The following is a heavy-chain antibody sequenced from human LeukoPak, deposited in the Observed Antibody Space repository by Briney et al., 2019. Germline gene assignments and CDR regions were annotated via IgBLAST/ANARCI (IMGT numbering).Heavy chain of an antibody. J-gene: IGHJ4*02. Sequence: ASVKVSCKASGYTFTSYGISWVRQAPGQGLEWMGWISAYNGNTNYAQKLQGRVTMTTDTSTSTAYMELRSLRSDDTAVYYCAMRPGYSSGWGRDFDYWGQGTLVTASS. V-gene: IGHV1-18*01. CDR3: AMRPGYSSGWGRDFDY. CDR2: ISAYNGNT. CDR1: GYTFTSYG. D-gene: IGHD6-19*01.